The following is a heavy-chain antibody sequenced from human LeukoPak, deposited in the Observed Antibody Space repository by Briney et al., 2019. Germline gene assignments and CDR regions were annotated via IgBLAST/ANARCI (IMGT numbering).Heavy chain of an antibody. CDR1: GYTFTGYY. J-gene: IGHJ6*02. CDR2: INPNSGGT. Sequence: ASVKVSCKASGYTFTGYYMHWVRQAPGQGLEWMGWINPNSGGTNYAQKFQGRVTMTRDTSISTAYMELSRLRSDDTAVYYCARDLGPLRTYYYYYGMDVWGQGTTVTVSS. CDR3: ARDLGPLRTYYYYYGMDV. V-gene: IGHV1-2*02.